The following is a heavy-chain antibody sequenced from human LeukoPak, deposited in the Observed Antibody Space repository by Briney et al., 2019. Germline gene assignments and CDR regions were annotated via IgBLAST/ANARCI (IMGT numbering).Heavy chain of an antibody. CDR3: ARVADLYCSGGSCYDWFDP. CDR2: IYTSGST. Sequence: SETLSLTCAVSGGSISSYYWSWIRQPAGKGLGWIGRIYTSGSTNYNPSLKSRVTMSVDTSKSQFSLKLSSVTAADTAVYYCARVADLYCSGGSCYDWFDPWGQGTLVTVSS. D-gene: IGHD2-15*01. CDR1: GGSISSYY. V-gene: IGHV4-4*07. J-gene: IGHJ5*02.